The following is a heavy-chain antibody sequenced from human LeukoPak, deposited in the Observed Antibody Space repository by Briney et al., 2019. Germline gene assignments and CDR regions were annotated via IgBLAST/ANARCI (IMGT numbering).Heavy chain of an antibody. Sequence: SETLSLTCTVSGGSISSSSYYWGWIRQPPGKGLEWIGSIYYSGSTYYNPSLKSRVTISVDTSKNQFSLKLSSVTAADTAVYYCARRYDVVVVAATPRYWYSDLWGRGTLVTVSS. D-gene: IGHD2-15*01. V-gene: IGHV4-39*01. J-gene: IGHJ2*01. CDR3: ARRYDVVVVAATPRYWYSDL. CDR1: GGSISSSSYY. CDR2: IYYSGST.